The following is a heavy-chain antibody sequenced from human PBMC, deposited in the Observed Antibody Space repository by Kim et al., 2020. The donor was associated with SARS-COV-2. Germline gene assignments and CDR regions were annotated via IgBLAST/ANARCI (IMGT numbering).Heavy chain of an antibody. CDR3: TTAITYQLLKGGYSGYDQFDY. V-gene: IGHV3-15*01. Sequence: GGSLRLSCAASGFTFSNAWVSWVRQAPGKGLEWVGRIKSKTDGGTTDYAAPVKGRFTISRDDSKNTLYLQMNSLKTEDTAVYYCTTAITYQLLKGGYSGYDQFDYWGQGTLVTVSS. J-gene: IGHJ4*02. CDR2: IKSKTDGGTT. CDR1: GFTFSNAW. D-gene: IGHD5-12*01.